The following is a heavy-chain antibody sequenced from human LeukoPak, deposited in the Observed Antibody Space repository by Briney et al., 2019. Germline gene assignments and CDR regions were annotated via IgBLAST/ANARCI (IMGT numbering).Heavy chain of an antibody. CDR1: GFTVRSNY. CDR2: ISGSGGST. V-gene: IGHV3-23*01. CDR3: AKNSRSSGYYLDY. J-gene: IGHJ4*02. D-gene: IGHD3-22*01. Sequence: GGSLRLSCAAFGFTVRSNYMSWVRQAPGKGLEWVSTISGSGGSTSYADSVKGRFTISRDNSKNTLYLQMNSLRAEDTALYYCAKNSRSSGYYLDYWGQGTLVTVSS.